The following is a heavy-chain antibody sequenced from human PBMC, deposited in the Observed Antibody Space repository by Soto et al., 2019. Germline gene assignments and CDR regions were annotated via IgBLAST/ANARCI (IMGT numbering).Heavy chain of an antibody. J-gene: IGHJ4*02. V-gene: IGHV3-30*18. CDR2: ISYDGSHK. D-gene: IGHD2-15*01. CDR1: GFTFSNYG. CDR3: AKDGAPRYCGRSSCHPAGAY. Sequence: QVQLVESGGGVVQPGRSLRLSCAGSGFTFSNYGLHWVRQAPGKGLEWVAVISYDGSHKYYADSVKGRFTISRDNSKNMLYLEMDILRAEDTAVYYFAKDGAPRYCGRSSCHPAGAYWGQGTLVTVSS.